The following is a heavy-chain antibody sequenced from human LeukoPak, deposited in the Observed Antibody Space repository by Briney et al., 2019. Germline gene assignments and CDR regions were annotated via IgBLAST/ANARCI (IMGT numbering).Heavy chain of an antibody. CDR2: ISYDGSNK. V-gene: IGHV3-30*04. D-gene: IGHD2-21*01. CDR3: ARDSSEFRSLIPH. J-gene: IGHJ1*01. Sequence: GRSLRLSCAASGFTFSSYAMHWVRQAPGKGLEWVAVISYDGSNKYYADSVKGRFTISRDNSKNTLYLQMNSLRAEDTAVYYCARDSSEFRSLIPHWGQGTLVTVSS. CDR1: GFTFSSYA.